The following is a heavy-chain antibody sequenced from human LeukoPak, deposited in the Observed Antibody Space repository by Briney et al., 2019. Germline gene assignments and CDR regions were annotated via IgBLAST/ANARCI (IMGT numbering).Heavy chain of an antibody. V-gene: IGHV1-2*02. CDR2: INPNSGGT. D-gene: IGHD6-6*01. CDR3: ATSIAARLNYYYGMDV. J-gene: IGHJ6*02. Sequence: ASVKVSCKASRYTFTGYYMHWVRQAPGQGLEWMGWINPNSGGTNYAQKFQGRVTMTRDTSISTAYMEPSRLRSDDTAVYYCATSIAARLNYYYGMDVWGQGTTVTVSS. CDR1: RYTFTGYY.